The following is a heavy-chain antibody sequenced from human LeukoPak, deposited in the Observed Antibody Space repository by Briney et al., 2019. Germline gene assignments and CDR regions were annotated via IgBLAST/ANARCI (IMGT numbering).Heavy chain of an antibody. CDR2: IKQDGSEK. CDR3: AFDCSGGSCYIN. D-gene: IGHD2-15*01. Sequence: AGGSPRLSCAASGFTFSSYWMSWVRQAPGKGLEWVANIKQDGSEKYYVDSVKGRFTISRDNAKNSLYLQMDSLRAEDTAVYYCAFDCSGGSCYINWGQGTLVTVSS. J-gene: IGHJ4*02. V-gene: IGHV3-7*03. CDR1: GFTFSSYW.